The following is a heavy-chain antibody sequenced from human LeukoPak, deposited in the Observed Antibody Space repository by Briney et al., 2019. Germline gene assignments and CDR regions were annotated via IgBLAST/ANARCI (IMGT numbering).Heavy chain of an antibody. Sequence: GASVKVSCKVSGYTLTELSMHWVRQAPGKGLEWRGGFDPEDGETIYAQKFQGRVTMTEDTSTDTAYMELSSLRSEDTAVYYCATWGYCSGGSCYPYYFDYWGQGTLVTVSS. CDR3: ATWGYCSGGSCYPYYFDY. CDR2: FDPEDGET. CDR1: GYTLTELS. J-gene: IGHJ4*02. D-gene: IGHD2-15*01. V-gene: IGHV1-24*01.